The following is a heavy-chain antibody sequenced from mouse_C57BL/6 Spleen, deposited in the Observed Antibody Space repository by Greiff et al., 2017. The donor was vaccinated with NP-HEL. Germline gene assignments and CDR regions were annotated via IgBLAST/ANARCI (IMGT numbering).Heavy chain of an antibody. CDR3: ARRGYDYDAMDY. V-gene: IGHV5-6*01. CDR1: GFTFSSYG. CDR2: ISSGGSYT. J-gene: IGHJ4*01. D-gene: IGHD3-2*02. Sequence: EVQLVESGGDLVKPGGSLKLSCAASGFTFSSYGMSWVRQTPDKRLEWVATISSGGSYTYYPDSVKGRFTISRDNAKNTLYLQMSSLKSEDTAMYYCARRGYDYDAMDYWGQGTSVTVSS.